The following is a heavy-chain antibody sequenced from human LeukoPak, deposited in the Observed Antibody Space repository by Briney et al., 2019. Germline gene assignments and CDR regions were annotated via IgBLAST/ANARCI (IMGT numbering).Heavy chain of an antibody. V-gene: IGHV4-39*07. Sequence: SETLSLTCTVCGGSISSSSYYWGWIRQPPGKGLEWIGSIYYSGSTYYNPSLKSRVTISVDTSKNQFSLKLGSVTAADTAVYYSARDSYDILTGRMDYWGQGTLVTVSS. CDR3: ARDSYDILTGRMDY. J-gene: IGHJ4*02. D-gene: IGHD3-9*01. CDR2: IYYSGST. CDR1: GGSISSSSYY.